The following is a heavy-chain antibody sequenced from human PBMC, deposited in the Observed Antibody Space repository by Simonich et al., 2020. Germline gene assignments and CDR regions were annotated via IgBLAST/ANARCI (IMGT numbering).Heavy chain of an antibody. CDR2: TNHSGST. Sequence: QVQLQQWGAGLLKPSETLSLTCAVYGGSFSGYYWSWIRQPPGKGLEWIGETNHSGSTNYNPSLKSRVPISVDTSKNQFSLKLSSVTAADTAVYYCARPLGIVWAFDIWGQGTMVTVSS. CDR3: ARPLGIVWAFDI. V-gene: IGHV4-34*01. D-gene: IGHD3-16*01. J-gene: IGHJ3*02. CDR1: GGSFSGYY.